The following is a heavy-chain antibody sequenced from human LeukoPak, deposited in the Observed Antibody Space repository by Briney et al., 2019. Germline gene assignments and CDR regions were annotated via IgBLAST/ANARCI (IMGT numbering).Heavy chain of an antibody. CDR2: ISWNSGSI. J-gene: IGHJ3*02. CDR3: AKDIWSGYYSGAFDI. CDR1: GFTFDDYA. Sequence: GGSLRLSCAASGFTFDDYAMHWVRQAPGKGLEWVSGISWNSGSIGYADSVKGRFTISRDNAKNSLYLQMNSLRAEDTALYYCAKDIWSGYYSGAFDIWGQRTMVTVSS. D-gene: IGHD3-3*01. V-gene: IGHV3-9*01.